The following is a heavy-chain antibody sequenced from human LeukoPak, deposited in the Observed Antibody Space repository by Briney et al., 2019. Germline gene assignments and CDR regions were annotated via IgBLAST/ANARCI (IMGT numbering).Heavy chain of an antibody. J-gene: IGHJ4*02. D-gene: IGHD5-24*01. CDR3: AEYIRRSGTYNFDF. V-gene: IGHV4-59*13. Sequence: SETLSLTCTVSGGSTSPYYWSWVRQPPGKGLEWIGYVYYTGSTNYNPSLKSRVTMSVDASKNQFSLKLDSVTAADTAVYYCAEYIRRSGTYNFDFWGQGTLVTVSS. CDR2: VYYTGST. CDR1: GGSTSPYY.